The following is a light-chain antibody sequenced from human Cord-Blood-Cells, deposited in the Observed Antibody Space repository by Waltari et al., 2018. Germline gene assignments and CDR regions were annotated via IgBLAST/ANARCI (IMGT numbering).Light chain of an antibody. CDR3: CAYAGGSTLV. V-gene: IGLV2-23*01. CDR2: EGS. J-gene: IGLJ2*01. Sequence: QSALTQPASVSGSPGQSITISCTGTSSDVGSYNLVSWYQQHPGKAPKLMIYEGSKRPSGVSNRFSGYKSGNTASLTISGLQAEDEADDYCCAYAGGSTLVFGGGTKLTVL. CDR1: SSDVGSYNL.